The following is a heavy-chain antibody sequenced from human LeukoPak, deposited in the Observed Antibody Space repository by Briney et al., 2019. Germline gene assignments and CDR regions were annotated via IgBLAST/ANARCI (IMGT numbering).Heavy chain of an antibody. V-gene: IGHV3-30*18. Sequence: GGSLRLSCAASGFTFSSSGMHWVRQAPGKGLEWVALISYDGTNKYFADSVKGRFTISRDNSKNTLYLQMNSLRAEDTAVYYCAKAPGGSGPYYFDYWGQGTLVTVSS. CDR3: AKAPGGSGPYYFDY. CDR1: GFTFSSSG. D-gene: IGHD2-15*01. CDR2: ISYDGTNK. J-gene: IGHJ4*02.